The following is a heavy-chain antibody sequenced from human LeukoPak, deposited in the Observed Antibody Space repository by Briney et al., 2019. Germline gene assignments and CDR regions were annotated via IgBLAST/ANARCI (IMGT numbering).Heavy chain of an antibody. Sequence: KSGGSLRLSCAASGFTFSSYSMNWVRQAPGKGLEWVSSISSSSSYIYYADSVKGRFTISRDNSKNTLFLQMNTLRAEDAAVYYCAKDYSNYGSSNFDYWGQGTLVTVSS. J-gene: IGHJ4*02. D-gene: IGHD4-11*01. CDR1: GFTFSSYS. V-gene: IGHV3-21*03. CDR3: AKDYSNYGSSNFDY. CDR2: ISSSSSYI.